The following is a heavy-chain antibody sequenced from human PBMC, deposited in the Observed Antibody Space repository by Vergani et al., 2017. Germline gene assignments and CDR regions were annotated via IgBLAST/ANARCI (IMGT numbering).Heavy chain of an antibody. D-gene: IGHD2-15*01. CDR2: IYYSGST. J-gene: IGHJ2*01. V-gene: IGHV4-39*01. Sequence: QLQLQESGPGLVKPSETLSLTCPVSGGSISSSSYYWGWIRQPPGKGLEWIGSIYYSGSTYYNPSLKSRVTISVDTSKTQFSLKLSSWTAADTAVYYCGIGYWSGGSCAHWYFNLWGRGTLVTVSS. CDR1: GGSISSSSYY. CDR3: GIGYWSGGSCAHWYFNL.